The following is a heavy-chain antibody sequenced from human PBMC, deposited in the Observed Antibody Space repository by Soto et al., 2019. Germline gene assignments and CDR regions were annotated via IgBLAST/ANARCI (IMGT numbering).Heavy chain of an antibody. V-gene: IGHV3-15*07. CDR1: GFTFSNAW. CDR3: TTDVTLSSSWSYYYYYGMDV. CDR2: IKSKTDGGTT. D-gene: IGHD6-13*01. Sequence: GGSLRLSCAASGFTFSNAWMNWVRQAPGKGLEWVGRIKSKTDGGTTDYAAPVKGRFTISRDDSKNTLYLQMNSRKTEDTAVYYCTTDVTLSSSWSYYYYYGMDVWGQGTTVTVSS. J-gene: IGHJ6*02.